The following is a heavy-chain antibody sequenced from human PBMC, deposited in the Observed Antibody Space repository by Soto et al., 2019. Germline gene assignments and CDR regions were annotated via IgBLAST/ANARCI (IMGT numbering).Heavy chain of an antibody. V-gene: IGHV4-59*01. CDR2: IYYSGST. CDR1: GGSISSYY. Sequence: PSETLSLTCTVSGGSISSYYWSWIRQPPGKGLEWIGYIYYSGSTNYNPSLKSRVTISVDTSKNQFSLKLSSVTAADTAVYYCARVYTSGPRQWDYYYYGMDVWGQGTTVTVSS. J-gene: IGHJ6*02. CDR3: ARVYTSGPRQWDYYYYGMDV. D-gene: IGHD6-19*01.